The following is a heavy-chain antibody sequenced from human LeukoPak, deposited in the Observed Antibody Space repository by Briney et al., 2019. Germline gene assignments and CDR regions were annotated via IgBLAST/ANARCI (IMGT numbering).Heavy chain of an antibody. Sequence: PSETLPLTCTVSGGSISSYYWSWIRQPAGKGLEWIGRIYTSGSTNYNPSLKSRVTMSVDTSKNQFSLKLSSVAAADTAVYYCAREEVVSDAFDIWGQGTMVTVSS. D-gene: IGHD2-15*01. V-gene: IGHV4-4*07. J-gene: IGHJ3*02. CDR2: IYTSGST. CDR1: GGSISSYY. CDR3: AREEVVSDAFDI.